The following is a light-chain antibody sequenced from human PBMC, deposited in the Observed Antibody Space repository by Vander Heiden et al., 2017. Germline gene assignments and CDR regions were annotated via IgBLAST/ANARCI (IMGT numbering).Light chain of an antibody. CDR2: AAS. CDR1: QGIRND. J-gene: IGKJ4*01. Sequence: DIQMTQSPSSLSASVGDRVTITCRASQGIRNDLGWYQQKPGKVPKRLSYAASSLQSGVPSRFSGSGSGTEFTRTSSSLKPAAFATYYCRQHKREPHTFGGGTKVEIK. V-gene: IGKV1-17*01. CDR3: RQHKREPHT.